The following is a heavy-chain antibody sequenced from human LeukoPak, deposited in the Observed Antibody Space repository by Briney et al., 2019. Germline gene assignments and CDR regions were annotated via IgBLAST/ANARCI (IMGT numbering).Heavy chain of an antibody. CDR3: ARDKSAGADTGSSFYY. Sequence: GGSLRLSCAASGFTFSDYYMSWIRQAPGKGLEWVSYISSSSSYTNYADSVKGRFTISRDNAKSSLYLQVNSLRAEDTAVYFCARDKSAGADTGSSFYYWGQGALVTVSS. J-gene: IGHJ4*02. CDR1: GFTFSDYY. V-gene: IGHV3-11*05. CDR2: ISSSSSYT. D-gene: IGHD3-10*01.